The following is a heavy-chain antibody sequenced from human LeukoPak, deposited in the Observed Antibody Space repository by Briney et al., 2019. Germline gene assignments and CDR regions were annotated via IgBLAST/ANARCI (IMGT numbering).Heavy chain of an antibody. V-gene: IGHV4-34*01. CDR1: GGSFSGYY. CDR3: ARSMVPQGAGAFDI. Sequence: SETLSLTCAVYGGSFSGYYWSWIRQPPGKGLEWIGEINHSGSTNYNPSLKSRVTISVDTSKNQFSLKLSSVTAADTAVYYCARSMVPQGAGAFDIWGQGTMVTVSS. CDR2: INHSGST. J-gene: IGHJ3*02. D-gene: IGHD6-19*01.